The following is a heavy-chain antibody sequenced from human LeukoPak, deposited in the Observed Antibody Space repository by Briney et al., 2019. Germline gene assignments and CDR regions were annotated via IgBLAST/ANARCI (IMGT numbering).Heavy chain of an antibody. CDR3: SKDARDWRPYYFEY. CDR2: ISDSSATI. V-gene: IGHV3-48*01. J-gene: IGHJ4*02. CDR1: GFTFSNYN. D-gene: IGHD2-21*02. Sequence: PGGSLRLSCAASGFTFSNYNMNWVRQAPGKGLEWVSFISDSSATIYYADSVKGQFTISRDNAKNLLYLQMNILRAEDTAVYYCSKDARDWRPYYFEYWGQGTLVTVSS.